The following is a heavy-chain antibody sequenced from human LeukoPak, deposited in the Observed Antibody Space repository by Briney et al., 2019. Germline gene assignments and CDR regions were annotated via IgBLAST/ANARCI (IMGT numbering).Heavy chain of an antibody. CDR1: GFTFSSYS. J-gene: IGHJ4*02. CDR3: ANRLDQKSYYYGSGSYYSH. CDR2: ISSRSSYI. Sequence: SGGSLRLSCAASGFTFSSYSMNWVRQAPGKGLEWVSSISSRSSYIYYADSVKGRFTISRDNAKNSLYLQMNSLRAEDTAVYYCANRLDQKSYYYGSGSYYSHWGQGTLVTVSS. D-gene: IGHD3-10*01. V-gene: IGHV3-21*01.